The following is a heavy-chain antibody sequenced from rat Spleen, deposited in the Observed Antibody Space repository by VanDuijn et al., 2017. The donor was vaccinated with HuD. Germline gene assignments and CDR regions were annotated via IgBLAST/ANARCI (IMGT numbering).Heavy chain of an antibody. V-gene: IGHV5-29*01. CDR2: ISPSGGST. D-gene: IGHD1-9*01. Sequence: EVQLVESGGGLVQPGRSLKLSCVASGFSFTNYGMAWVRQAPTKGLEWVATISPSGGSTHYRDSVKGRFTISRDNAKSTLYLQMDSLRSEDTATYYCTTGDGYNYGYWGQGVMVTVSS. CDR3: TTGDGYNYGY. J-gene: IGHJ2*01. CDR1: GFSFTNYG.